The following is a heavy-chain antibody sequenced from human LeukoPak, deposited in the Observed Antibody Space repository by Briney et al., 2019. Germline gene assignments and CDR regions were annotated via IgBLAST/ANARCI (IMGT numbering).Heavy chain of an antibody. CDR1: GFTFSSFE. J-gene: IGHJ4*02. CDR2: ISSSGNGI. V-gene: IGHV3-48*03. D-gene: IGHD5-12*01. Sequence: GGSLRLPCAASGFTFSSFEMNWVRQAPGKGLEWVSYISSSGNGIYYADSVKGRFTISRDNAKNSLNLQMNSLRAEDTAVYYCARDGGYGDYLDYWGQGTLVTVSS. CDR3: ARDGGYGDYLDY.